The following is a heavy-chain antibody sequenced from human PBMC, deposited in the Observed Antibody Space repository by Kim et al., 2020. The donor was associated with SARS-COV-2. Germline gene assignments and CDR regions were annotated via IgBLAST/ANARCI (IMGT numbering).Heavy chain of an antibody. V-gene: IGHV1-69*06. CDR2: IIPVFGAA. J-gene: IGHJ4*02. D-gene: IGHD1-26*01. CDR3: ARDEVDTFDY. CDR1: GGSFTKYV. Sequence: SVKVSCKASGGSFTKYVTSCLRQAPGQGLEWMGGIIPVFGAANYAQKFQGRVTITADKSTSTVYMELSSLRSDDTAVYYCARDEVDTFDYWGQGTLVTV.